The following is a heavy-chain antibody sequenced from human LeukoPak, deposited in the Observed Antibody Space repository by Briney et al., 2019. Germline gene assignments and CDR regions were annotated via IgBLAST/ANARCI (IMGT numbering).Heavy chain of an antibody. Sequence: GGSPRLSCAASGFTFSSFDMHWVRQPTAQGLEWVSTIGTASDTYYPGSVEGRFTLSRDNAKNSLYLQMNSLTAGDTAVYYCARGPPRGKYYYMDVWGKGTTVTVSS. D-gene: IGHD1-1*01. CDR2: IGTASDT. CDR1: GFTFSSFD. V-gene: IGHV3-13*01. J-gene: IGHJ6*03. CDR3: ARGPPRGKYYYMDV.